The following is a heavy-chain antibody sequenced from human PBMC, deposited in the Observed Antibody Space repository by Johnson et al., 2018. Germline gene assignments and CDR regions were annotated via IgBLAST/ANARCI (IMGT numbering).Heavy chain of an antibody. CDR1: GYSFSSYV. V-gene: IGHV5-51*01. J-gene: IGHJ5*02. CDR2: IYPGDSET. D-gene: IGHD3-22*01. CDR3: AGQVDYYDGRCYNWFDP. Sequence: VQLVQSGAEVKKPGESLKISCKGFGYSFSSYVIGWVRQLPGKGLEWMGLIYPGDSETRYSPSFPGQVTISADQSISPGYRQWSSLKASGTAMYYCAGQVDYYDGRCYNWFDPWGQGTLVTGSS.